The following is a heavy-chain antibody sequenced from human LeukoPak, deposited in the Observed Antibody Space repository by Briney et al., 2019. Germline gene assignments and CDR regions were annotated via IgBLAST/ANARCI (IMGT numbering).Heavy chain of an antibody. CDR2: IYGSGRRT. Sequence: GGSLRLSCAASGFTFSIYAMSWVRQAPGKGLEWVSEIYGSGRRTYYADFLKGRFTISRDNSKNTVYLQMNSLRAEDTAVYHCVKEGTSAYFDAWGQGTLVTVSS. CDR1: GFTFSIYA. V-gene: IGHV3-23*01. J-gene: IGHJ4*02. D-gene: IGHD3-9*01. CDR3: VKEGTSAYFDA.